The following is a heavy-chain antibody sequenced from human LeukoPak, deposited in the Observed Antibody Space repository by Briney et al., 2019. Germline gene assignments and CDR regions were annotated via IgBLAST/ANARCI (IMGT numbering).Heavy chain of an antibody. J-gene: IGHJ6*02. D-gene: IGHD3-22*01. CDR2: IYYSGST. V-gene: IGHV4-31*03. CDR1: GGSISSGGYY. Sequence: SETLSLTCTVSGGSISSGGYYWSWIRQHPGKGLEWIGYIYYSGSTYYNPSLKSRVTISVDTSKNQFSLKLSSVTAADTAVYYCARYYDSSSYGMDVWGQGTTVTVSS. CDR3: ARYYDSSSYGMDV.